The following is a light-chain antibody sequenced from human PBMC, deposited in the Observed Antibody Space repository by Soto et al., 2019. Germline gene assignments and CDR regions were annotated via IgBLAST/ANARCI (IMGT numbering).Light chain of an antibody. CDR2: DVS. J-gene: IGLJ1*01. V-gene: IGLV2-14*01. CDR3: TSYTRDTTQV. CDR1: SRDVGRYNY. Sequence: QSALTQPASVSGSPGQSITISCTGTSRDVGRYNYVSWYQQHPGKAPKVIIYDVSRRPSGVSTRFSGSKSGNTASLTISGLQAEDEADYYCTSYTRDTTQVFGPGTKVTVL.